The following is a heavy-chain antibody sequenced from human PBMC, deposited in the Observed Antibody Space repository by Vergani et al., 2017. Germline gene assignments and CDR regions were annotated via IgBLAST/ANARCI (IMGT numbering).Heavy chain of an antibody. CDR1: GGSINPSSSF. J-gene: IGHJ2*01. CDR2: INYVGRT. CDR3: AGGRGDNWYFDL. V-gene: IGHV4-39*01. D-gene: IGHD3-16*01. Sequence: QLQLQESGPGLVKPSETLSLICTVSGGSINPSSSFWGWLRQSPGKGLEWIGSINYVGRTYYIPSLQSRATVFVDTSKNQFSLNLTSVAAADTAVYYCAGGRGDNWYFDLWGRGTLVTVSS.